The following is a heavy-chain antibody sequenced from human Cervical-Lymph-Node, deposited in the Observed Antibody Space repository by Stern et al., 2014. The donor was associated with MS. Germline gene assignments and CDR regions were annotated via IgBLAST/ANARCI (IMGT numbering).Heavy chain of an antibody. D-gene: IGHD2/OR15-2a*01. Sequence: QVQLQESGPGLVKPSETLSFTCTVSGGSISTYYWSWIRQSPEKGLEWIGYIFYKGRTNYNPSLKSRVTISVDTSINQFSLNVSSVTAADTAVYYCARGRGISRVSDSWGQGTLVTVSS. CDR1: GGSISTYY. V-gene: IGHV4-59*01. CDR3: ARGRGISRVSDS. CDR2: IFYKGRT. J-gene: IGHJ4*02.